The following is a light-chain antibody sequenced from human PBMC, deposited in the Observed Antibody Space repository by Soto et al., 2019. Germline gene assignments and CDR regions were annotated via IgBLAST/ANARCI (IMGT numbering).Light chain of an antibody. CDR3: QQYGASPFT. V-gene: IGKV3-20*01. Sequence: EIVLTQSPGTLSLSPGERATLSCRASQNIDGNFLVWHQQKPGQAPRLLINAAFTRATGIPDRFSGSGSGTDFTLTISRLEPADFAVYYCQQYGASPFTFGGGTKVDIK. CDR1: QNIDGNF. CDR2: AAF. J-gene: IGKJ4*01.